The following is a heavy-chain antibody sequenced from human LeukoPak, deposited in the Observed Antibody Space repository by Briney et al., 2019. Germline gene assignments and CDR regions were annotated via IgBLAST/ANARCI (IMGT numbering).Heavy chain of an antibody. CDR1: GGSISSSNW. D-gene: IGHD6-19*01. CDR3: ASERANSGWSRQAYFDY. J-gene: IGHJ4*02. V-gene: IGHV4-4*02. CDR2: IYHSGST. Sequence: SGTLSLTCAVSGGSISSSNWWSWVRQPPGKGLEWIGEIYHSGSTNYNPSLKSRVTISVDKSKNQFSLKLSSVTAADTAVYYCASERANSGWSRQAYFDYWGQGTLVTVSS.